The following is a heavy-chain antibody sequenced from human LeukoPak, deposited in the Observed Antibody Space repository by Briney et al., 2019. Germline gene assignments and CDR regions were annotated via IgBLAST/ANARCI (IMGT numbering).Heavy chain of an antibody. Sequence: SETLSLTCTVSGGSISSYYWSWIRQPPGKGLEWIGYIYYSGSTNYNPSLKSRVTISVDTSKNQFSLKLSSVTAADTAVYYCASKVRYCSGTSCSPYNYWGQGTLVTVSS. CDR2: IYYSGST. V-gene: IGHV4-59*12. D-gene: IGHD2-2*01. J-gene: IGHJ4*02. CDR1: GGSISSYY. CDR3: ASKVRYCSGTSCSPYNY.